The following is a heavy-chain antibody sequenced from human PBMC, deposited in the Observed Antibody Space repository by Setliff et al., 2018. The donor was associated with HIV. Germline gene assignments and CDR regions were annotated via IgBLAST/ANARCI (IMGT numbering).Heavy chain of an antibody. CDR3: ARHGPLSDWYFDL. Sequence: PSETLSLTCTVSGGSISGYYWSWIRQSPGKRLEWIGSVSQSGSTYYNPSLKSRITISVDRSKNLFSLKLISVTAADTAVYYCARHGPLSDWYFDLWGRGILVTVS. CDR2: VSQSGST. J-gene: IGHJ2*01. V-gene: IGHV4-59*08. CDR1: GGSISGYY.